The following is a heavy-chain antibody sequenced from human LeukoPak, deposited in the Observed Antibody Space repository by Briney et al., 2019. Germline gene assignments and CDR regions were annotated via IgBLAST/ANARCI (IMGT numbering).Heavy chain of an antibody. CDR3: ARGRGYDFDY. CDR1: GYTFTSYY. CDR2: INPNSGGT. V-gene: IGHV1-2*04. Sequence: GPVKVSCKASGYTFTSYYMHWVRQAPGQGLEWMGWINPNSGGTNYAQKFQGWVTMTRDTSISTAYMELSRLRSDDTAVYYCARGRGYDFDYWGQGTLVTVSS. D-gene: IGHD5-18*01. J-gene: IGHJ4*02.